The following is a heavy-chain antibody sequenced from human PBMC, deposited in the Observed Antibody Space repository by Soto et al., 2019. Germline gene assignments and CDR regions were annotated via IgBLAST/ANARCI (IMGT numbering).Heavy chain of an antibody. J-gene: IGHJ1*01. V-gene: IGHV3-7*03. Sequence: PGGSLRLSCAASGFTFSRHWMSWVRQSPGKGLEWVANIKQDGSEKCYVDSVKGRFIISRDNSKKSLSLQMNSLRAEDTAVYYCARESDEALAEYFQHWGQGTLVTVSS. CDR2: IKQDGSEK. CDR1: GFTFSRHW. CDR3: ARESDEALAEYFQH.